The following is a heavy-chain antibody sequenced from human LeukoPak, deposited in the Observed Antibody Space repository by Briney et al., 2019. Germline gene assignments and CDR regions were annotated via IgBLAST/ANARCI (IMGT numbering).Heavy chain of an antibody. CDR3: ARERYSSSWQTENDAFDI. CDR1: GFSFSTDW. V-gene: IGHV3-30-3*01. Sequence: GGSLRLSCVASGFSFSTDWMSWVRQAPGKGLEWVALISFDASNKSYADSVKGRFTISRDNSKNTLYLQMNSLRAEDTAVYYCARERYSSSWQTENDAFDIWGQGTVVTVSS. J-gene: IGHJ3*02. CDR2: ISFDASNK. D-gene: IGHD6-13*01.